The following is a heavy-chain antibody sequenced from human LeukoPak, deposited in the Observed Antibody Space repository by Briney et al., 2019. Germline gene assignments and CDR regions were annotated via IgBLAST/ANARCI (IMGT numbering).Heavy chain of an antibody. CDR2: ISYDGSNK. D-gene: IGHD3-22*01. J-gene: IGHJ4*02. Sequence: GGSLRLSCAASGFTFSSYEMNWVRQAPGKGLEWVAVISYDGSNKYYADSVKGRFTISRDNSKNTLYLQMNSLRAEDTAVYYCAKESESYDSSGSTFDYWGQGTLVSVSS. CDR3: AKESESYDSSGSTFDY. CDR1: GFTFSSYE. V-gene: IGHV3-30*04.